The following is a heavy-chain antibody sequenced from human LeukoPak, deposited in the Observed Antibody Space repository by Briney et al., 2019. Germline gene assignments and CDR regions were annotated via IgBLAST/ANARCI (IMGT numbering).Heavy chain of an antibody. J-gene: IGHJ4*02. Sequence: SETLSLTCTVSGGSISSYYWSWIRQPAGKGLEWIGRIYTSGSTNYNPSLKSRVTMSVDTSKNQFSLKLGSVTAADTAVYYCARAGYYYDGSGYYYADYWGQGTLVTVSS. CDR2: IYTSGST. D-gene: IGHD3-22*01. V-gene: IGHV4-4*07. CDR1: GGSISSYY. CDR3: ARAGYYYDGSGYYYADY.